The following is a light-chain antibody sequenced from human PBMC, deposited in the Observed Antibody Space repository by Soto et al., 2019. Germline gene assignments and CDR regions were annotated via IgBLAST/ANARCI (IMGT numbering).Light chain of an antibody. CDR1: SSDVGGYNY. J-gene: IGLJ1*01. V-gene: IGLV2-14*01. Sequence: QSVLTQPSSVSGFPGQSITISYTGTSSDVGGYNYVSWYQQHPGKAPKLMIYDVSNRPSRVSDRFSVSKSGNTASLTISNLQAEDEADYYCSSYTSSGTYVFGTGTKVTVL. CDR2: DVS. CDR3: SSYTSSGTYV.